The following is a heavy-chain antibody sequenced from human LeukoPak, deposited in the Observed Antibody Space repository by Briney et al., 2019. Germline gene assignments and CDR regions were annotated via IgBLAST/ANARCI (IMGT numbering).Heavy chain of an antibody. V-gene: IGHV3-23*01. CDR2: ISGSGGST. CDR3: GKDSYVGVNWFDP. D-gene: IGHD1-26*01. Sequence: PGGSLRLSCAASKFTFSTFSMSWVRQAPGKGLEWVSAISGSGGSTYYADSVKGRFTISRDNSKNMVYLEMNSLRVEDTAVYYCGKDSYVGVNWFDPRGQGTLVTVSS. J-gene: IGHJ5*02. CDR1: KFTFSTFS.